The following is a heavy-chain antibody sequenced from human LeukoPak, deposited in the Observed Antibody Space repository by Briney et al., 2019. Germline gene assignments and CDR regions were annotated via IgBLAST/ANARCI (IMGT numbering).Heavy chain of an antibody. V-gene: IGHV3-21*01. CDR3: AHSTYCSSTSCYYDAFDI. CDR1: GFTFSSYS. J-gene: IGHJ3*02. CDR2: ISSSSSYI. Sequence: GGSLRLSCAASGFTFSSYSMNWVRQAPGKGLEWVSSISSSSSYIYYADSVKGRFTISRDNAKNSLYLQMNSLRAEDTAVYYCAHSTYCSSTSCYYDAFDIWGQGTMVTVSS. D-gene: IGHD2-2*01.